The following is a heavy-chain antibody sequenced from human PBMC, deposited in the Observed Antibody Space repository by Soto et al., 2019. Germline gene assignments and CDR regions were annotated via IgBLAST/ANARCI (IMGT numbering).Heavy chain of an antibody. CDR1: GFTSSSYA. CDR3: ARDGSPSYYYDSSEGSDHYYFDY. D-gene: IGHD3-22*01. J-gene: IGHJ4*02. V-gene: IGHV3-30-3*01. CDR2: ISYDGSNK. Sequence: GGSLRLSCAASGFTSSSYAMHWVRQAPGKGLEWVAVISYDGSNKYYADSVKGRFTISRDNSKNTLYLQMNSLRAEDTAVYYCARDGSPSYYYDSSEGSDHYYFDYWGQGTLVTVSS.